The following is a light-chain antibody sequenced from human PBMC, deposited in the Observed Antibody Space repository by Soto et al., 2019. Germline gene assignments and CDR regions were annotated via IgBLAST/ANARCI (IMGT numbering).Light chain of an antibody. CDR3: SSYAGNNNVV. V-gene: IGLV2-8*01. CDR1: SSDVGDYKF. J-gene: IGLJ2*01. CDR2: EVS. Sequence: QSVMTQPPSASGSPGRSVTISCTGTSSDVGDYKFVSWYQQHPGKAPKLLIYEVSRRPSGVPDRFSGSKSGNTASLTVSGLQAEDEAEYYCSSYAGNNNVVFGGGTKLTVL.